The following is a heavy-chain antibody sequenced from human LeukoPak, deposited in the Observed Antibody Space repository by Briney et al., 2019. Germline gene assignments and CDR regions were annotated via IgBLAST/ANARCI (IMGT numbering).Heavy chain of an antibody. CDR3: ARLGSGSYYDGTYNWFDP. J-gene: IGHJ5*02. D-gene: IGHD3-10*01. CDR2: IYPGDSDT. CDR1: GYSFTSHW. V-gene: IGHV5-51*01. Sequence: GESLKISCKGSGYSFTSHWIGWVRQMPGKGLEWMGIIYPGDSDTRYSPSFQGQVTISADKSISTAYLQWSSLKASDTAMYYCARLGSGSYYDGTYNWFDPWGQGTLVTVSS.